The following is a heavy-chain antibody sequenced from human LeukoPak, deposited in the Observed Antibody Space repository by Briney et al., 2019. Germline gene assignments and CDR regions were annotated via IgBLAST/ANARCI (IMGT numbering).Heavy chain of an antibody. J-gene: IGHJ4*02. CDR3: ARYSGNYRFFDY. CDR1: SGSISSYDYY. Sequence: SETLSLTCTVSSGSISSYDYYWTWIRPHPGKGLEWIGYIYHSGTTYYNPSLKSRVTISVDTSENQFSLKLTSVTAADSAMYYCARYSGNYRFFDYWGQGTLVTVSS. V-gene: IGHV4-31*03. D-gene: IGHD1-26*01. CDR2: IYHSGTT.